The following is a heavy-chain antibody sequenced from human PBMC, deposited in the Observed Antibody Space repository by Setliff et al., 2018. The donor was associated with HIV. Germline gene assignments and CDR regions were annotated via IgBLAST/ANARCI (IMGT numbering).Heavy chain of an antibody. CDR3: AREPAGSGSGSFGF. V-gene: IGHV1-46*01. CDR2: INPSGGST. CDR1: GYIFTSYY. D-gene: IGHD3-10*01. J-gene: IGHJ4*02. Sequence: GASVKVSCKTSGYIFTSYYMQWVRQAPGQGLEWMGIINPSGGSTSYAQKFQGRVTITRDTSANTANMELSSLRSEDTAVYYCAREPAGSGSGSFGFWGQGTLVTVSS.